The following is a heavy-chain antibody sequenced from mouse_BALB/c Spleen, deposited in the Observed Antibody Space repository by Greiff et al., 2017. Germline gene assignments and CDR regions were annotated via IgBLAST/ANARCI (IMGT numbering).Heavy chain of an antibody. CDR1: GFTFSSFG. CDR2: ISSGSSTI. J-gene: IGHJ3*01. V-gene: IGHV5-17*02. Sequence: EVQRVESGGGLVQPGGSRKLSCAASGFTFSSFGMHWVRQAPEKGLEWVAYISSGSSTIYYADTVKGRFTISRDNPKNTLFLQMTSLRSEDTAMYYCARSWDYDPYWGQGTLVTVSA. D-gene: IGHD2-4*01. CDR3: ARSWDYDPY.